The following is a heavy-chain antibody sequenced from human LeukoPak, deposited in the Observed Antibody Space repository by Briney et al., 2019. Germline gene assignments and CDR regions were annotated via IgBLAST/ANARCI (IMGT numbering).Heavy chain of an antibody. J-gene: IGHJ4*02. CDR3: ARGVDDYGSGSYQGFDY. Sequence: GGSLRLSCAASGFTFSTYWMHWVRQAPGKGLVWVSRINSDGSSTTYADSVKGRFTISRDNAKNTLYLQMNSLRAEDTAVYYCARGVDDYGSGSYQGFDYWGQGTLVTVSS. CDR2: INSDGSST. V-gene: IGHV3-74*01. D-gene: IGHD3-10*01. CDR1: GFTFSTYW.